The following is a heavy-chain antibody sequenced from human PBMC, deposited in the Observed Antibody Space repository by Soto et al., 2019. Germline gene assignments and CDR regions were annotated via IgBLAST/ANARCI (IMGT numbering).Heavy chain of an antibody. D-gene: IGHD2-2*01. CDR3: ARGKLRYCSGTSCKGWFDP. V-gene: IGHV3-13*01. CDR1: GVALSSYD. Sequence: GGPLRLSFTASGVALSSYDMHWVRQATGKGLEWVSAIGTAGDTYYPGSVKGRFTISRENAKNSLSLQMNSLRAGDTAVYYCARGKLRYCSGTSCKGWFDPWGQGTLVTVSS. CDR2: IGTAGDT. J-gene: IGHJ5*02.